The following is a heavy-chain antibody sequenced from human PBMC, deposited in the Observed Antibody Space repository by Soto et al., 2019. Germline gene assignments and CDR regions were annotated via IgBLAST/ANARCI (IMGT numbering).Heavy chain of an antibody. Sequence: SETLSLTCAVSGGSISSSNWWSWVRQPPGKGLEWSGEIYHSGSTNYNPSLRSRVTISVDKSKNQFSLKLSSVTAADTAVYYCARVRFLEWLSRIYWFDPWGQGTLVTVSS. CDR1: GGSISSSNW. CDR2: IYHSGST. CDR3: ARVRFLEWLSRIYWFDP. D-gene: IGHD3-3*01. J-gene: IGHJ5*02. V-gene: IGHV4-4*02.